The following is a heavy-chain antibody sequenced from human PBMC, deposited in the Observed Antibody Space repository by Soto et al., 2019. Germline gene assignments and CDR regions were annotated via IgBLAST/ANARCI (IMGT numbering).Heavy chain of an antibody. CDR3: ARGYCSGGSCYPGTYYYYGMDV. D-gene: IGHD2-15*01. Sequence: ASVKVSCKASGGTFSSYAISWVRQAPGQGLEWMGGIIPIFGTANYAQKFQGRVTITADESTSTAYMELSSLRSEDTAVYYCARGYCSGGSCYPGTYYYYGMDVWGQGTTVTVSS. V-gene: IGHV1-69*13. J-gene: IGHJ6*02. CDR2: IIPIFGTA. CDR1: GGTFSSYA.